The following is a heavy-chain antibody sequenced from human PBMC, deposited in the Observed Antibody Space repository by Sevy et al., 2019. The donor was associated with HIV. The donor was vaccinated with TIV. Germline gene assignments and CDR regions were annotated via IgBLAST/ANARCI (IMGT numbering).Heavy chain of an antibody. J-gene: IGHJ3*02. CDR2: IYSGDKT. CDR3: ARLNVYYYDDDGYYTTGNAFDI. Sequence: GGSLRLSCAASGFSVSDTYMSWVRQAPGKGLEWVSVIYSGDKTYHADSVKGRLTISGDSSKNTIYLQLNSLRTEDTDVYYCARLNVYYYDDDGYYTTGNAFDIWGQGTMVTVSS. CDR1: GFSVSDTY. V-gene: IGHV3-53*01. D-gene: IGHD3-22*01.